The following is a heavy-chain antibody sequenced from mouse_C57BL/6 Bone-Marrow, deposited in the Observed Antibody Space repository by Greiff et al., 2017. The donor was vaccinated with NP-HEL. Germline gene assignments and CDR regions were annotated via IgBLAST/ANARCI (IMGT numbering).Heavy chain of an antibody. D-gene: IGHD2-4*01. CDR2: INPYNGGT. J-gene: IGHJ4*01. CDR1: GYTFTDYY. CDR3: ARSYYDYDEGMCYAMDY. Sequence: EVQLQQSGPVLVKPGASVKMSCKASGYTFTDYYMNWVKQSHGKSLEWIGVINPYNGGTSYNQKFKGKATLTVDKSSSTAYMELNSLTSEDSAVYYCARSYYDYDEGMCYAMDYWGQGTSVTVSS. V-gene: IGHV1-19*01.